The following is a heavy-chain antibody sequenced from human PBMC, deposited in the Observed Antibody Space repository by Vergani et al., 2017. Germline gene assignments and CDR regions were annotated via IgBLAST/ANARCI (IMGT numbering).Heavy chain of an antibody. CDR2: IYSGGST. V-gene: IGHV3-53*01. CDR3: ARDLPGTTHY. J-gene: IGHJ4*02. Sequence: EVQLVESGGGLVQPGGSLRLSCAASGFTVSSNYMSWVRQAPGKGLEWVSVIYSGGSTSYADAVKGRFTISRDNSKNTLYLQMNSLGAEDTAVYYCARDLPGTTHYWGQGTLVTVSS. D-gene: IGHD1-7*01. CDR1: GFTVSSNY.